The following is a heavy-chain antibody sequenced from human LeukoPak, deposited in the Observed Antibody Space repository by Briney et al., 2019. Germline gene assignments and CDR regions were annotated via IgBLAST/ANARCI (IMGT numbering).Heavy chain of an antibody. D-gene: IGHD3-22*01. V-gene: IGHV3-23*01. Sequence: GGSLRLSCAASGFTFSSYAMSWVRQAPGKGLEWVSAISGSGGSTYYADSVKGRFTISRDNSKNTLYLQMNSLRAEDTAVYYCATRQGYYYDSSGYYIFDYWGQGTLVTVSS. CDR2: ISGSGGST. J-gene: IGHJ4*02. CDR3: ATRQGYYYDSSGYYIFDY. CDR1: GFTFSSYA.